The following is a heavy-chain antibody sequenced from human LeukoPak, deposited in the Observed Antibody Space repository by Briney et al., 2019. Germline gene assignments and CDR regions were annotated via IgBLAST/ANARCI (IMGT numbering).Heavy chain of an antibody. V-gene: IGHV7-4-1*02. CDR2: INTNTGNP. D-gene: IGHD6-19*01. Sequence: ASVKVSCTASGYTFTSSALNWVRQAPGQGLEWMGWINTNTGNPTYAQGFTGRFVFSLDTSVSTAYLQISSLKAEDTAVYYCATDLKKGDSGCFDYWGQGTLVTVSS. J-gene: IGHJ4*02. CDR1: GYTFTSSA. CDR3: ATDLKKGDSGCFDY.